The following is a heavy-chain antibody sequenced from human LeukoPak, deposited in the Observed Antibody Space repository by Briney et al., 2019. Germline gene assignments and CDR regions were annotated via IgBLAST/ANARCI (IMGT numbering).Heavy chain of an antibody. Sequence: SETLSLTCAVYGGSFSGYYWGWIRQPPGKGLEWIGGIHYSGSTYYNPSLKSRVTISVDTSKNQFSLKLSSVTAADTAVYYCAREVLGYCSSTSCYGSFDYWGQGTLVTVSS. J-gene: IGHJ4*02. V-gene: IGHV4-34*01. CDR2: IHYSGST. D-gene: IGHD2-2*01. CDR3: AREVLGYCSSTSCYGSFDY. CDR1: GGSFSGYY.